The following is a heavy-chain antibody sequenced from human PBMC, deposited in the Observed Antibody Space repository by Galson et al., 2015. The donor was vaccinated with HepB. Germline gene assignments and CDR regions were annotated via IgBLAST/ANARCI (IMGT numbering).Heavy chain of an antibody. Sequence: SLRLSCAASGFTFGDYAMSWFRQAPGKGLEWVGFIRSKAYGGTTEYAASVKGRFTISRDDSKSIAYLQMNSLKTEDTAVYYCTRKTLYVRSYYYYYMDVWGKGTTVTVSS. J-gene: IGHJ6*03. V-gene: IGHV3-49*03. CDR3: TRKTLYVRSYYYYYMDV. D-gene: IGHD3-10*02. CDR1: GFTFGDYA. CDR2: IRSKAYGGTT.